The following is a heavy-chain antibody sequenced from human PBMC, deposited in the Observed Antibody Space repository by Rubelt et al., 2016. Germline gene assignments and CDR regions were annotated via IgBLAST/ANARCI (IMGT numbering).Heavy chain of an antibody. V-gene: IGHV4-34*01. J-gene: IGHJ4*02. CDR2: INHSGST. CDR3: ARGKEGLGVTMMDY. D-gene: IGHD3-22*01. Sequence: QVQLQQWGAGLLKPSETLSLTCAVYGGSFSGYYWSWIRQPPGKGLEWIGEINHSGSTNYNPSLKSRVTIAEATSKNHCSLKLGSVTAADTAVYYCARGKEGLGVTMMDYWGQGTLVTVSS. CDR1: GGSFSGYY.